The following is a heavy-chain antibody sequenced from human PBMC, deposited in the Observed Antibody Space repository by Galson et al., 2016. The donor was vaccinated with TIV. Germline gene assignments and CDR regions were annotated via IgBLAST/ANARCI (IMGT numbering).Heavy chain of an antibody. CDR2: ISGGGGSI. D-gene: IGHD3-22*01. Sequence: SLRLSCAASGFTFSIFAMTWVRQAPGMGLEWVSAISGGGGSIYYADSVKGRFTISRDNSKNTLFLQMNSLRAEDTAVYYCTKVPSSGFSYYYGLDVWGQGTTVTVSS. CDR3: TKVPSSGFSYYYGLDV. J-gene: IGHJ6*02. V-gene: IGHV3-23*01. CDR1: GFTFSIFA.